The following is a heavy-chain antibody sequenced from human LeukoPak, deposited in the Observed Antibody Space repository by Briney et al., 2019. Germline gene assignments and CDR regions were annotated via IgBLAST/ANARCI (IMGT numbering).Heavy chain of an antibody. CDR2: IYYSGTT. CDR3: ARGEWLSGNWFDP. Sequence: SETLSLTCTVSGGSISSYYWSWIRQPPGKGLEWIGYIYYSGTTNYNPSVESRVTISVDTSKNQFSLKLSSVTAADTAVYYCARGEWLSGNWFDPWGQGTLVTVSS. CDR1: GGSISSYY. J-gene: IGHJ5*02. D-gene: IGHD3-3*01. V-gene: IGHV4-59*12.